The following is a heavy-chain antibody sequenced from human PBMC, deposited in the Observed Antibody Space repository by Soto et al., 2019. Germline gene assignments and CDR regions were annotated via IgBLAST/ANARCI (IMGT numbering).Heavy chain of an antibody. CDR1: GFNFRTTA. CDR3: AAEPYYYDSSDYYAFDQ. J-gene: IGHJ4*02. V-gene: IGHV1-58*01. CDR2: IVVGSGNT. D-gene: IGHD3-22*01. Sequence: SVKVSCKASGFNFRTTAVQWVRHARGQRLEWIGWIVVGSGNTNYAQKFQERVTITRDMSTSTAYMDVSSLRSEDTAVYYCAAEPYYYDSSDYYAFDQWGQGTMVTVSS.